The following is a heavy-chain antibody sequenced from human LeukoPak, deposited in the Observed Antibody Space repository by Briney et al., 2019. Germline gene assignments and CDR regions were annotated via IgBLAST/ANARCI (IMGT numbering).Heavy chain of an antibody. V-gene: IGHV4-59*01. J-gene: IGHJ5*02. CDR1: GGSISSYY. Sequence: NPSETLSLTCTVSGGSISSYYWSWIRQPPGKGLEWIGYIYYSGSTNYNPSLKSRVTISVDTSKNQFSLKLSSVTAADTAVYYCARVITMVRGVIITRWFDPWGQGTLVTVSS. CDR2: IYYSGST. CDR3: ARVITMVRGVIITRWFDP. D-gene: IGHD3-10*01.